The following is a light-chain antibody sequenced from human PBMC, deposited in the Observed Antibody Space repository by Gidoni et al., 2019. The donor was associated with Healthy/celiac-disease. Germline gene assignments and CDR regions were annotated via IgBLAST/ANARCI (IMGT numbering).Light chain of an antibody. CDR3: SSYTSSSTRLYV. Sequence: QSALTQPVSVSGSPGQSITISCTGTSSDVGGYNYVSWYQQHPGKAPKLMIYEVSNRPSGVSNRFSGSKSGNTASLTISGLQAEDEADYYCSSYTSSSTRLYVFGTGTKVTV. V-gene: IGLV2-14*01. CDR2: EVS. J-gene: IGLJ1*01. CDR1: SSDVGGYNY.